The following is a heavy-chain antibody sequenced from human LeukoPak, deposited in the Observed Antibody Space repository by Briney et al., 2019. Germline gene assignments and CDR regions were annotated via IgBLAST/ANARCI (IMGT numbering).Heavy chain of an antibody. V-gene: IGHV4-34*01. D-gene: IGHD5-12*01. CDR2: IKHSGST. CDR1: GGTFSGYY. J-gene: IGHJ5*02. CDR3: ARRREWLRPRRTGWSAP. Sequence: SETLSLTCAVYGGTFSGYYWSWIRQPPGKGLEWIGEIKHSGSTNCYPALKSRVTISVDTSTNQSSQQLSSVTAADTAVYYCARRREWLRPRRTGWSAPWGQGTLVTVSS.